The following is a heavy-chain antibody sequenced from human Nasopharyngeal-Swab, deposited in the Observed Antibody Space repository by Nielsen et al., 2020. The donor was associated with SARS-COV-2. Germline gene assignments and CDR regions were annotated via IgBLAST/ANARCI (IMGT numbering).Heavy chain of an antibody. V-gene: IGHV1-18*01. D-gene: IGHD2-2*01. CDR2: ISAYNGNT. J-gene: IGHJ3*02. CDR1: GYTFTSYG. CDR3: ASNPLYCSGTSCYHDAFDI. Sequence: ASVKVSCKASGYTFTSYGISWVRQAPGQGLEWMGWISAYNGNTNYAQKLQGRVTMTTDTSTSTAYMELRSLRSDDTAVYYCASNPLYCSGTSCYHDAFDIWGQGTMVTVSS.